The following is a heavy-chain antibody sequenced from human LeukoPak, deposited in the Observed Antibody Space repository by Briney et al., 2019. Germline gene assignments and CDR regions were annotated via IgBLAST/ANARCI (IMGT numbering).Heavy chain of an antibody. D-gene: IGHD3-22*01. V-gene: IGHV3-30-3*01. J-gene: IGHJ4*02. CDR2: ISYDGSNK. Sequence: PGRSLRLSCAASGFTFSSYAMHWVRQAPGKGLEWVTVISYDGSNKYYADSVKGRFTISRDNSKNTLYLQMNSLRADDTAVYYCARDWGEVITTPFDYWGQGTLVTVSS. CDR1: GFTFSSYA. CDR3: ARDWGEVITTPFDY.